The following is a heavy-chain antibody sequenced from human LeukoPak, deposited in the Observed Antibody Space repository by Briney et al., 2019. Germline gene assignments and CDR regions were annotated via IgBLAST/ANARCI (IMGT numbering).Heavy chain of an antibody. J-gene: IGHJ5*02. CDR1: GGSFSGYY. D-gene: IGHD5-12*01. V-gene: IGHV4-34*01. Sequence: SETLSLTCAVYGGSFSGYYWSWIRQPPGKGLEWIGEINHSGSTNYNPSLKSRVTISVDTSKNQFSLKLSSVTAADMAVYYCARHFPSGYSGLNWFDPWGQGTLVTVSS. CDR3: ARHFPSGYSGLNWFDP. CDR2: INHSGST.